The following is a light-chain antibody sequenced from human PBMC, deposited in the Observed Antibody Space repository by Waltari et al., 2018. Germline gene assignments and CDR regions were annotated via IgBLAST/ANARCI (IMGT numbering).Light chain of an antibody. V-gene: IGKV1-39*01. CDR1: QSISIY. CDR3: QQSYSTLRT. J-gene: IGKJ1*01. CDR2: AAS. Sequence: DIQMTQSPSSLSASVGDRVSITCRTSQSISIYLNWYQQQPGKAPKLLIYAASSLPSGVPSRFSGGGSGTDFTLTISSLQPEDFATYYCQQSYSTLRTFGQGTRVEIK.